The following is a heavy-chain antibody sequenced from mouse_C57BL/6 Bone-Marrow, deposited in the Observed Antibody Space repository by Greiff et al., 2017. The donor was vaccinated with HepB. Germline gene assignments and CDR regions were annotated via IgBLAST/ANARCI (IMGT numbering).Heavy chain of an antibody. CDR1: GYTFTDYE. CDR2: IDPETGGT. D-gene: IGHD1-1*01. CDR3: TRDGSSPAWFAY. J-gene: IGHJ3*01. Sequence: VQLQQSGAELVRPGASVTLSCKASGYTFTDYEMHWVKQTPVHGLEWIGAIDPETGGTAYNQKFKGKAILTADKSSSTAYMELRILTSEDSAVYYCTRDGSSPAWFAYWGQGTLVTVSA. V-gene: IGHV1-15*01.